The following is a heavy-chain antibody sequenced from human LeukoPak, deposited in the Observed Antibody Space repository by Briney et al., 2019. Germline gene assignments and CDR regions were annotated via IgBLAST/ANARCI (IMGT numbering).Heavy chain of an antibody. D-gene: IGHD1-26*01. CDR3: ARKVSVGATAPFDY. CDR2: ISSSSSYI. Sequence: GGSLRLSCAAAGFTFSSYAMHWVRQAPGKGLEWVSSISSSSSYIYYADSVKGRFTISRDNAKNSLYLQMNSLRAEDTAVYYCARKVSVGATAPFDYWGQGTLVTVSS. J-gene: IGHJ4*02. V-gene: IGHV3-21*01. CDR1: GFTFSSYA.